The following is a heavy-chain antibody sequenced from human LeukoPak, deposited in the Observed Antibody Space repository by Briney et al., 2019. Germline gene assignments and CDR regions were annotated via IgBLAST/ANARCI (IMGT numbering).Heavy chain of an antibody. Sequence: PVGSLRLSCAASGFTFSSYAMNWVRQAPGKGLEWVSAISGSGGSTYYAYSVKGRFTISRDNSKNTLYMQMNSLRAEDTAVYYCAEELGTLDYYYDSSGTYFDYWGQGTLVTVSS. CDR2: ISGSGGST. J-gene: IGHJ4*02. V-gene: IGHV3-23*01. D-gene: IGHD3-22*01. CDR1: GFTFSSYA. CDR3: AEELGTLDYYYDSSGTYFDY.